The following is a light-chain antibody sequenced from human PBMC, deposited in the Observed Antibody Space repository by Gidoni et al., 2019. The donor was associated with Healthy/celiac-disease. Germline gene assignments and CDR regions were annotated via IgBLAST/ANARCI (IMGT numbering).Light chain of an antibody. Sequence: IQVTKSPSSLSVSVGDRVTITCRASQSISSYLNWYQQKPGKAPKLLIYAASSLQSGVPSRFSGSGSGTDFTLTISSLQPEDFATYYCQQSYSTPYTFGQGTKLEIK. CDR2: AAS. CDR3: QQSYSTPYT. J-gene: IGKJ2*01. CDR1: QSISSY. V-gene: IGKV1-39*01.